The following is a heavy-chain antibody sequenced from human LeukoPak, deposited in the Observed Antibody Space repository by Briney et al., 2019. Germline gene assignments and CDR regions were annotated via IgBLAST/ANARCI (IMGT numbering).Heavy chain of an antibody. CDR2: ISGSGAGP. D-gene: IGHD2-15*01. J-gene: IGHJ4*02. CDR3: AKDLREVAVPPYDY. Sequence: GGSLRLSCAASGFTFSTYAMSWVRQAPGKGLEWVSSISGSGAGPYYADSVKGRFTISRDNSKNSLYLQMNSLRAEDTAVYYCAKDLREVAVPPYDYWGQGTLVTVSS. CDR1: GFTFSTYA. V-gene: IGHV3-23*01.